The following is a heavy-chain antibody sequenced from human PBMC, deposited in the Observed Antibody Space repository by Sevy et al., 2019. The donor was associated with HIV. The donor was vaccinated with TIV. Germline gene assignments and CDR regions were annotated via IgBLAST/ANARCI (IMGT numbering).Heavy chain of an antibody. D-gene: IGHD1-1*01. J-gene: IGHJ3*02. V-gene: IGHV3-30-3*01. CDR2: ISYDGSNK. CDR3: ASGTTRTGTGSWAFRVDSGAFDI. CDR1: GFTFSSYA. Sequence: GGSLRLSCAASGFTFSSYAMHWVRQAPGKGLEWVAVISYDGSNKYYADSVKGRFTISRDNSKNTLYLQMNSLRAEDTAVYYCASGTTRTGTGSWAFRVDSGAFDIWGQGTMVTVSS.